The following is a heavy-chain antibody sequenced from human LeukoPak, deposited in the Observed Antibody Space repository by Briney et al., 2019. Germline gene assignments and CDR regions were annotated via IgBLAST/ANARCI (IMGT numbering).Heavy chain of an antibody. J-gene: IGHJ3*02. V-gene: IGHV3-7*01. CDR2: MNQDGSEK. Sequence: GGSLRLSCAASGFTVSDNYMSWVRQAPGKGLEWVANMNQDGSEKNYVDSVKGRFTISRDNAKNSLYLQMNSLRVEDTAVYYCARNAFDMWGQGTMVTVSP. CDR1: GFTVSDNY. CDR3: ARNAFDM.